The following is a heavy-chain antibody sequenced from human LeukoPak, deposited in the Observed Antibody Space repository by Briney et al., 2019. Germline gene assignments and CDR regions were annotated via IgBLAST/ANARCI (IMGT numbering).Heavy chain of an antibody. J-gene: IGHJ5*02. Sequence: SETLSLTCTVSGGSISGYYWSWVRQPPGKGLEWIGEIYHSGSTNYNPSLKSRVTISVDKSKNQFSLKLSSVTAADTAVYYCARHRYSSGWYGWFDLWGQGTLVTVSS. V-gene: IGHV4-4*02. CDR1: GGSISGYY. D-gene: IGHD6-19*01. CDR2: IYHSGST. CDR3: ARHRYSSGWYGWFDL.